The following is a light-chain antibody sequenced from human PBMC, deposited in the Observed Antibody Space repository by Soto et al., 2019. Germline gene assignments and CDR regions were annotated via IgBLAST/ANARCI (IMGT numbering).Light chain of an antibody. CDR2: EVS. Sequence: QSVLTQPPSVSGPPGQSVTISCTGTSSDVGSYNRVSWYQQPPGTAPKLMIYEVSNRPPGVPDRFSGSKSGNTASLTISGLQAEDEADYYCSSYTSSSTYVFGTGTKVTVL. CDR3: SSYTSSSTYV. CDR1: SSDVGSYNR. J-gene: IGLJ1*01. V-gene: IGLV2-18*02.